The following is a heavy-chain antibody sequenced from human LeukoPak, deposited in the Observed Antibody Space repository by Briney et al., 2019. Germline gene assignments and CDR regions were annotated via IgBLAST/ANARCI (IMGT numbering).Heavy chain of an antibody. D-gene: IGHD1-26*01. CDR1: RYSFSGGYY. V-gene: IGHV4-38-2*02. J-gene: IGHJ3*01. Sequence: RTSETLSLTCTVSRYSFSGGYYWGWIRQPPGKGLEWIGSIYHSGSIYYNPSLKSRVTISVDTSKNQFSLKLSSVTAADTAVYYCARDASGTDAFDVWGQGTMVTVSS. CDR3: ARDASGTDAFDV. CDR2: IYHSGSI.